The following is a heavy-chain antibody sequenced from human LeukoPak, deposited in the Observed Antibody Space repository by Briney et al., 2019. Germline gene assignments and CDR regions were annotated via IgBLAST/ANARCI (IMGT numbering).Heavy chain of an antibody. CDR1: AFTFTTYW. CDR2: VKREGTNT. D-gene: IGHD2-2*03. V-gene: IGHV3-74*03. Sequence: PGPSQRLSYAAYAFTFTTYWMHWVRLAPGRGLVSDALVKREGTNTTYADSAEGWFIISRDNSKNTLYLQMNNLRAEDTAVYYCARDSDWILFDYWGQGTAVSVSS. CDR3: ARDSDWILFDY. J-gene: IGHJ4*02.